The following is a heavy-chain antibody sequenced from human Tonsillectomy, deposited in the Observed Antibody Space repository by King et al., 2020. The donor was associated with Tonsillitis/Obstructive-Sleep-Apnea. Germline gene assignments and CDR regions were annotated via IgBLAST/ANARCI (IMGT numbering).Heavy chain of an antibody. J-gene: IGHJ4*02. CDR3: ARERQLYPSYYCDY. V-gene: IGHV3-53*01. Sequence: VQLVESGGGLIQPGGSLRLSCAASGFTVSSNYMSWVRQAPGKGLEWVSIIYSGGSTFYADPVKGRFTISRDNSKNTRYLQMNSLRAEDTAIYYCARERQLYPSYYCDYWGQGTLVTVSS. CDR2: IYSGGST. CDR1: GFTVSSNY. D-gene: IGHD2-15*01.